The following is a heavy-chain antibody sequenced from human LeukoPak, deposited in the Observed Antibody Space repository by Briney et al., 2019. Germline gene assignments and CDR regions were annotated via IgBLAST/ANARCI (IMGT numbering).Heavy chain of an antibody. J-gene: IGHJ3*02. CDR2: IKSKTDGGTT. CDR3: TTDFPIIHEGFDAFDI. V-gene: IGHV3-15*01. CDR1: GFTFSNAW. Sequence: GGSLRLSCAASGFTFSNAWMSWVRHAPGKGLEWVARIKSKTDGGTTDYAARVKGRFTIPRDGSKNTLYLQMHRLNPGATAIYYCTTDFPIIHEGFDAFDIWGEGKMVTVSP.